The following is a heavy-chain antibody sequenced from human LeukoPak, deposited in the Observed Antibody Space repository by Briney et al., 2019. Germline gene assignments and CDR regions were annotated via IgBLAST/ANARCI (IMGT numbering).Heavy chain of an antibody. J-gene: IGHJ4*02. V-gene: IGHV3-33*06. D-gene: IGHD6-13*01. CDR3: AKDILGIAAALVDY. CDR1: GFTFSSYG. Sequence: PGGSLRLSCAASGFTFSSYGMHWVRQAPGKGLEWVAVIWYDGSNKYYADSVKGRFTISRDNSKNTLYLQMNSLRAEDTAVYYCAKDILGIAAALVDYWGQGTRVTVSS. CDR2: IWYDGSNK.